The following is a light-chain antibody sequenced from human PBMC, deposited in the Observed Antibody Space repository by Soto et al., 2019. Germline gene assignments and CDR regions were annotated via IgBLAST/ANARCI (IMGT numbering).Light chain of an antibody. CDR1: ESVSNN. V-gene: IGKV3-15*01. Sequence: EIVMTQSPATLSVSPGEGATLSCRAGESVSNNLAWYQQKPGQAPRLLIYGASTRATGVPVRFSGSGSGTDFTLTISSLQSEDFAVYHCQQYNDWSGTFGQGTKVEIK. CDR3: QQYNDWSGT. J-gene: IGKJ1*01. CDR2: GAS.